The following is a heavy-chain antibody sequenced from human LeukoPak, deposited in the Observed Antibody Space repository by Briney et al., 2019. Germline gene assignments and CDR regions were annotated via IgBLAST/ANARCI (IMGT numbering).Heavy chain of an antibody. Sequence: GGSLRLSCAASGFTFSSYSMSWVRQAPGEGREWVSYISSSSNTIYYACSVKGPFTIYRDNAKNSMYLQMTSLRAEDTAVYYCARERGTMIVRADAFDIWGQGTMVTVSS. V-gene: IGHV3-48*01. CDR1: GFTFSSYS. D-gene: IGHD3-22*01. J-gene: IGHJ3*02. CDR2: ISSSSNTI. CDR3: ARERGTMIVRADAFDI.